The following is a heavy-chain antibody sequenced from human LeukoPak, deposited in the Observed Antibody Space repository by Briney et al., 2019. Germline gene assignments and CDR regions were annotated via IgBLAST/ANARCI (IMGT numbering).Heavy chain of an antibody. CDR2: VRSDGNDK. J-gene: IGHJ4*02. Sequence: PGGSLRLSCAASGFTFSSYGMHWVRQAPGKGLEWVTFVRSDGNDKYYADSVKGRFTISRDNSKNTLYLQMTSLRVEDTAIYYCATAGLDYWGQGSLVTVSS. D-gene: IGHD2-21*02. CDR1: GFTFSSYG. CDR3: ATAGLDY. V-gene: IGHV3-30*02.